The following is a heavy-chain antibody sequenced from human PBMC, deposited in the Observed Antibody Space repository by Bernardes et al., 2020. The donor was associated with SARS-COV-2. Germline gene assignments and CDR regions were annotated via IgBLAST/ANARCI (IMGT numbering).Heavy chain of an antibody. D-gene: IGHD2-15*01. CDR3: ARSGGLLNPLGY. J-gene: IGHJ4*02. CDR2: VYYSGSIYYTVST. CDR1: GGSINGYY. Sequence: SETLSLTCTVSGGSINGYYWNWIRQSPGKGLEWIGYVYYSGSIYYTVSTNYNPSLEGRVTISLDTPENQISLNLTSVTAADTALYYCARSGGLLNPLGYWGQGTRVIVSS. V-gene: IGHV4-59*03.